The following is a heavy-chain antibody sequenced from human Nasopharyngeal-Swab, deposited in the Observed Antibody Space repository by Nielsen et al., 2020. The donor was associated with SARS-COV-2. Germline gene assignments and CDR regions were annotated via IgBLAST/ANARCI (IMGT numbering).Heavy chain of an antibody. Sequence: GGSLTLSCAASGFSFSTYWMTWVRQAPGKGLEWVANIKQDGSEKYYVDSVKGRFTVSRDNPKNLLYLQVNSLRAEDTAVYYCARQGVFVPAYFHQYYMDVWGKGTTVTVSS. V-gene: IGHV3-7*03. J-gene: IGHJ6*03. CDR3: ARQGVFVPAYFHQYYMDV. CDR2: IKQDGSEK. CDR1: GFSFSTYW. D-gene: IGHD3-16*02.